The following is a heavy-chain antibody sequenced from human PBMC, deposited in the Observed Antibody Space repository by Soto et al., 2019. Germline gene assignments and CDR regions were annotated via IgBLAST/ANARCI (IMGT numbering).Heavy chain of an antibody. CDR2: ISYDGSNK. J-gene: IGHJ4*02. Sequence: PGGALTLSCAAAGFTFSSYAMHWVRQAPGKGLEWVAVISYDGSNKYYADSVKGRFTISRDNSKNTLYLQMNSLRAEDTAVYYCARDRRLYCGGDCSPSFDYWGQGTLVTGSS. V-gene: IGHV3-30-3*01. CDR1: GFTFSSYA. CDR3: ARDRRLYCGGDCSPSFDY. D-gene: IGHD2-21*02.